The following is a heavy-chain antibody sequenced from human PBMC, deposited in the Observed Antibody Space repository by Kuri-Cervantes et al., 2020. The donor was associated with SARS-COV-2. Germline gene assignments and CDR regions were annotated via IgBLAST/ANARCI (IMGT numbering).Heavy chain of an antibody. V-gene: IGHV4-4*07. CDR3: AREEGGYSYGLDY. D-gene: IGHD5-18*01. CDR1: GGSISSHY. J-gene: IGHJ4*02. CDR2: IYTSGST. Sequence: SETLSLTCTVSGGSISSHYWSWIRQPAGKGLEWIGHIYTSGSTNYNPSLKSRVTISVDTSKNQFSLKLSSVTAADTAVYYCAREEGGYSYGLDYWGQGTLVTVSS.